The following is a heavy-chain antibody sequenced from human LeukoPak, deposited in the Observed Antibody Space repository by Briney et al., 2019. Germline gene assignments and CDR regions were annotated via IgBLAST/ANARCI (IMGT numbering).Heavy chain of an antibody. Sequence: GASVKVSCKASGYTFTSYGISWVRQAPGQGLEWMGWISAYNGNTNYAQKFQGRVTMTRDTSISTAYMELSRLRSDDTAVYYCATLYSSSPDYWGQGTLVTVSS. D-gene: IGHD6-13*01. CDR2: ISAYNGNT. J-gene: IGHJ4*02. CDR1: GYTFTSYG. V-gene: IGHV1-18*01. CDR3: ATLYSSSPDY.